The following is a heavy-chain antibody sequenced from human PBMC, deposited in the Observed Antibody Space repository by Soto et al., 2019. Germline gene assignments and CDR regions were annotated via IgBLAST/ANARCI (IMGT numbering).Heavy chain of an antibody. CDR3: ARERPDGSRLDP. CDR2: INHSGST. J-gene: IGHJ5*02. CDR1: GGSFSGYY. D-gene: IGHD6-13*01. Sequence: PSETLSLTCAVYGGSFSGYYWSWIRQPPGKGLEWIGEINHSGSTNYNPSLKSRVTISVDTSKNQFSLKLSSVTAAGTAVYYCARERPDGSRLDPWGQGTLVTVSS. V-gene: IGHV4-34*01.